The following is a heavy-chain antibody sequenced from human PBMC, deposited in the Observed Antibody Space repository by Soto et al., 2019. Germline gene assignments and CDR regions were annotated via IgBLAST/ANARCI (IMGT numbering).Heavy chain of an antibody. CDR1: GGSISSSNW. CDR3: ARVGALWFGETEFDP. CDR2: IYHSGST. Sequence: QVQLQESGPGLVKPSGTLSLTCAVSGGSISSSNWWSWVRQPPGKGLEWIGEIYHSGSTNYNPSLKSRVTTSVDKSKNQFSLKLSSVTAADTAVYYCARVGALWFGETEFDPWGQGTLVTVSS. D-gene: IGHD3-10*01. J-gene: IGHJ5*02. V-gene: IGHV4-4*02.